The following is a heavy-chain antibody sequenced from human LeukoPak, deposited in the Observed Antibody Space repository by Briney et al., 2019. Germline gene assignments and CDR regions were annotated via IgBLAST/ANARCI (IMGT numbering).Heavy chain of an antibody. CDR1: GGSFSGYY. Sequence: TSETLSLTCAVYGGSFSGYYWSWIRRPPGKGLEWIGSIYYSGSTYYNPSLKSRVTISVDTSKNQFSLKLSSVTAADTAVYYCARPERDSSGFDYWGQGTLVTVSS. V-gene: IGHV4-34*01. CDR2: IYYSGST. J-gene: IGHJ4*02. D-gene: IGHD6-19*01. CDR3: ARPERDSSGFDY.